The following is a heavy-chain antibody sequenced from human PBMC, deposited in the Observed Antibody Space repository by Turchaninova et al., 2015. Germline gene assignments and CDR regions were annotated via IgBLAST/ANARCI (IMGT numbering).Heavy chain of an antibody. J-gene: IGHJ3*02. D-gene: IGHD2-15*01. V-gene: IGHV4-34*01. CDR1: SGSFSGYY. CDR3: ARDYIVVEVAANAFDI. Sequence: GLLKPSETLSLTCAVYSGSFSGYYWSWIRQPPGKGLEWSGEINHSGSNNYHPSLKSRVTISVDMAKNQFSLKLRSVTAADTAIYYCARDYIVVEVAANAFDIWGQGTMVTVSS. CDR2: INHSGSN.